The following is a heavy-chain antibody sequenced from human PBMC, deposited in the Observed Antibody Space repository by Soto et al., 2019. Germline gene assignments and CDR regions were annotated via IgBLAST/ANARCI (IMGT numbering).Heavy chain of an antibody. Sequence: QVQLQQWGAGLLKPSETLSLTCAVYGGSFSGYYWSWIRQPPGKGLEWIGEINHSGSTNYNPSIKSRVTISVDTSKNQFSLKLSSVTAADTAVYYCARIPEGGVVADDAFDIWGQGTMVTVSS. V-gene: IGHV4-34*01. CDR3: ARIPEGGVVADDAFDI. J-gene: IGHJ3*02. D-gene: IGHD2-15*01. CDR2: INHSGST. CDR1: GGSFSGYY.